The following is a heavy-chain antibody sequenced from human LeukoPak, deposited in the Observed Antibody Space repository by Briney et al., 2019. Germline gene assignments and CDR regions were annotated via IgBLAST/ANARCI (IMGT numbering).Heavy chain of an antibody. CDR2: IYYSGST. V-gene: IGHV4-59*01. CDR1: GGSISSYY. Sequence: PSETLSLTCTVSGGSISSYYWSWIRQPPGKGMEWIGYIYYSGSTNYNPSLKSRVTISVDTSKNLFSLKLSSVTAADTAVYYCARGVVRGTALHYFDYWGQGTLVTVSS. D-gene: IGHD3-10*01. J-gene: IGHJ4*02. CDR3: ARGVVRGTALHYFDY.